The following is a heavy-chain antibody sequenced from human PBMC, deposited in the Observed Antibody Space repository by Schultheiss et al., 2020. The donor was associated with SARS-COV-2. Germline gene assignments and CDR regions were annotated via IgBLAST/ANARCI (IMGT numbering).Heavy chain of an antibody. Sequence: GGSLRLSCTASGFTFSSYGMHWVRQAPGKGLEWVAVISYSGSNSYYRESVKGRFTISRDNSKNTVYLQMNRLRAEDTAVYYCANDIQLWQRGTFDPWGQGTLVTVSS. CDR3: ANDIQLWQRGTFDP. V-gene: IGHV3-30*18. CDR2: ISYSGSNS. D-gene: IGHD5-18*01. J-gene: IGHJ5*02. CDR1: GFTFSSYG.